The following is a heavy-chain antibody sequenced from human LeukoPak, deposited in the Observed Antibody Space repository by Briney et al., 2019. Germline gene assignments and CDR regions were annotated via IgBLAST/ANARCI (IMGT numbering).Heavy chain of an antibody. Sequence: VKVSCKASGGTFSSYAISWVRPAPGQGLEWMGRIIPIFGTANYPQKFQGRVTITTDESTSTAYMELSSLRSEDTAVYYCARETYYYDSSGGNDAFDIWGQGTMVTVSS. D-gene: IGHD3-22*01. J-gene: IGHJ3*02. V-gene: IGHV1-69*05. CDR2: IIPIFGTA. CDR1: GGTFSSYA. CDR3: ARETYYYDSSGGNDAFDI.